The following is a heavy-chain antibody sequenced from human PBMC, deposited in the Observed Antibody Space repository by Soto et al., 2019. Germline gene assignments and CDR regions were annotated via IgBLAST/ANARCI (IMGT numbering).Heavy chain of an antibody. CDR1: GGSISSGGYY. CDR3: ARVYVSYYYYMDV. V-gene: IGHV4-31*03. Sequence: SETLSLTCTVSGGSISSGGYYWSWIRQHPGKGLEWIGYIYYSGSTYYNPSLKSRVTISVDTSKNQFSLKLSSVTAADTAVYYCARVYVSYYYYMDVWGKGTTVTVSS. CDR2: IYYSGST. J-gene: IGHJ6*03. D-gene: IGHD3-16*01.